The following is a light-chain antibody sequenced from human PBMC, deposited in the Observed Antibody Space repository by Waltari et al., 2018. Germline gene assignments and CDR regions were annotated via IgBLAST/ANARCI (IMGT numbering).Light chain of an antibody. J-gene: IGLJ2*01. CDR3: SSYISSSTLEL. CDR2: DVS. Sequence: QSALTQPASVSGSPGQSITISCTGTSSDVGAYNYVSWYQQHPGKAPKLIIFDVSKRPSGVSNRFSGSKSGNTASLTISGLQAEDEADYYCSSYISSSTLELFGGGTSLTVL. V-gene: IGLV2-14*03. CDR1: SSDVGAYNY.